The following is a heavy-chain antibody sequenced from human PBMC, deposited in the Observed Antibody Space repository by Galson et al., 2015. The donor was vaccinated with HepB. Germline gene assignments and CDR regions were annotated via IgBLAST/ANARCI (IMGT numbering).Heavy chain of an antibody. J-gene: IGHJ5*02. CDR2: ISYDGSNK. Sequence: SLRLSCAASGFTFSSYAMHWVRQAPGKGLEWVAVISYDGSNKYYADSVKGRFTISRDNSKNTLYLQMNSLRAEDTAVYYCAPLGDSSGRDAFDPWGQGTLVTVSS. V-gene: IGHV3-30*04. CDR3: APLGDSSGRDAFDP. D-gene: IGHD6-25*01. CDR1: GFTFSSYA.